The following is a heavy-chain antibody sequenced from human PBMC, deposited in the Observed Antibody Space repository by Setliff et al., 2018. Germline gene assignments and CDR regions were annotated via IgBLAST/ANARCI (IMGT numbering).Heavy chain of an antibody. D-gene: IGHD6-13*01. J-gene: IGHJ4*02. CDR3: VKDVVGYSSTWPKRDYFDY. CDR1: TFPFSNYG. Sequence: GGSLRLSCAASTFPFSNYGVTWVRQAPGKGPQWVASISASGHNTWYADSVRGRFTISRDNSKKTLYLQMNSLRAEDTAVYYCVKDVVGYSSTWPKRDYFDYWGQGTLVTVSS. CDR2: ISASGHNT. V-gene: IGHV3-23*01.